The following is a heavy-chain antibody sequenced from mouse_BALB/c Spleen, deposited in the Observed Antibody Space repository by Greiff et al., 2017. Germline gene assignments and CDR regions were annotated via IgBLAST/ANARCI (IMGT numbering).Heavy chain of an antibody. J-gene: IGHJ2*01. V-gene: IGHV1-39*01. D-gene: IGHD4-1*01. CDR2: INPYYGST. CDR3: ARLWDGYFDY. Sequence: EVQLQQTGPELVKPGASVKISCKASGYSFTDYIMLWVKQSHGKSLEWIGNINPYYGSTSYNLKFKGKATLTVDKSSSTAYMQLNSLTSEDSAVYYCARLWDGYFDYWGQGTTLTVSS. CDR1: GYSFTDYI.